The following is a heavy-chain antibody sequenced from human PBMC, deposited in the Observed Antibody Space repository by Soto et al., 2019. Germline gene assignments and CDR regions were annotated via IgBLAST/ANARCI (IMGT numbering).Heavy chain of an antibody. CDR3: AQGTIARNYYYYGMDV. V-gene: IGHV4-59*01. J-gene: IGHJ6*02. CDR1: GGSISSYY. CDR2: IYYRGRT. Sequence: SSDTLSLTCTVSGGSISSYYWSWIRQPPGKGLEWSGYIYYRGRTNYNPSLKSRVTISVDPSTNQFSLKLSSVPAADTAVYYCAQGTIARNYYYYGMDVWGQGTTVTVSS. D-gene: IGHD1-7*01.